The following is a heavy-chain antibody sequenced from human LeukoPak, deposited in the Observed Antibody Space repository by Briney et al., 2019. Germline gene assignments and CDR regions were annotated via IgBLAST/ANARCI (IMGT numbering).Heavy chain of an antibody. CDR2: ITSSGGGT. D-gene: IGHD3-16*01. V-gene: IGHV3-23*01. J-gene: IGHJ4*02. Sequence: GGSLRLSCAASGFXFSSYAMSWVRQAPGKGLEWVSTITSSGGGTSYADSVKGRFTISRDNSKNTLYLQMNSLRAEDTAVYYCAKSGGGYYFDYWGQGTLVTVSS. CDR3: AKSGGGYYFDY. CDR1: GFXFSSYA.